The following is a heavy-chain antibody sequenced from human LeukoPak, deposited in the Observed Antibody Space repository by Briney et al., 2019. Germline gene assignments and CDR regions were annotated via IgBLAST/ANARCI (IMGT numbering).Heavy chain of an antibody. J-gene: IGHJ4*02. Sequence: GGSLRLSCAASGFTFSSYAMHWVRQAPGKGLEWVALISYGGNNEYYADSVKGRFTISRDNSKNRLYLQMDSLRAEDTAVYSCASLPPDIVVVPAARLDYWGQGTLVTVSS. CDR1: GFTFSSYA. V-gene: IGHV3-30-3*01. CDR3: ASLPPDIVVVPAARLDY. D-gene: IGHD2-2*01. CDR2: ISYGGNNE.